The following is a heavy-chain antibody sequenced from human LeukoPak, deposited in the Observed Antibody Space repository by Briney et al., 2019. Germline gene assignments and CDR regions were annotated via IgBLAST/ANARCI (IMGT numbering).Heavy chain of an antibody. Sequence: SDTLPLTCTVSGGSISSYYWSWIRQPAGKGLEWIGRIYTSGTTNYNPSLKSRVTMSVDTSMNQFSLKMRSVTAADTAVYYCARANYDGSAYWDQGTLVTVYS. CDR2: IYTSGTT. J-gene: IGHJ4*02. D-gene: IGHD3-22*01. CDR3: ARANYDGSAY. V-gene: IGHV4-4*07. CDR1: GGSISSYY.